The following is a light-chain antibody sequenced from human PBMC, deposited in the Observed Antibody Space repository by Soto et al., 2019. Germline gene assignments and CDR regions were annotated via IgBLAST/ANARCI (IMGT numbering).Light chain of an antibody. J-gene: IGKJ4*01. V-gene: IGKV1-39*01. Sequence: IQMKQYPSSLSASVGDRVTITCRANQSIRSYLNWFQQKPRNAPKLLIYSASNLQSGVPSRFSGSGSGTDFTLTISSLLPEDFATYYCQQSYSTPLTFGGGTKVDSK. CDR1: QSIRSY. CDR2: SAS. CDR3: QQSYSTPLT.